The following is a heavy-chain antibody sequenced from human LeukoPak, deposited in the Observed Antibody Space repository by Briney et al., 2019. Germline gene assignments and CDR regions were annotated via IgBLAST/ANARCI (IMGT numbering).Heavy chain of an antibody. D-gene: IGHD6-13*01. J-gene: IGHJ4*02. CDR3: AREIPRKYSSSWLDY. Sequence: SVKVSCKASGGTFSSYAISWVRQAPGQGLEWMGGIIPIFGTANYAQKFQGRVTITADESTSTAYMELSSLRSEDTAVYYCAREIPRKYSSSWLDYWGQGTLVTVSS. V-gene: IGHV1-69*13. CDR1: GGTFSSYA. CDR2: IIPIFGTA.